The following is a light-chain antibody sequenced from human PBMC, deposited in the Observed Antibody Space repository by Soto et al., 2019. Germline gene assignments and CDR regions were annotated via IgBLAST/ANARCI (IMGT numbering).Light chain of an antibody. J-gene: IGLJ2*01. CDR2: EVS. Sequence: QSALTQPASVSGSPGQSITISCTGTSSDVGGYNYVSWYQQHPGKAPKLMIYEVSNRPSGVSNRFSGSKSGNTASLTISGLQAEDEADYYCSSFAHLSTLVFGGGTKLTVL. CDR3: SSFAHLSTLV. V-gene: IGLV2-14*01. CDR1: SSDVGGYNY.